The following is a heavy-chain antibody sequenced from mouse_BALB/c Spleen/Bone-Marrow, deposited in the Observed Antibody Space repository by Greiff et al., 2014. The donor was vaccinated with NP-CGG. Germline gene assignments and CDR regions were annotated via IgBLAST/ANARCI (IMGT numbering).Heavy chain of an antibody. CDR1: GFNIKDSY. CDR2: IDPARGNT. Sequence: EVQLQQSGAELVRPGASVKLSCTASGFNIKDSYLHWVKQRPGQGLDWIGRIDPARGNTNYDPKFQGKATITADTSSNTAYLQRSSVTSDDAAFYFCCRNYPFAYWGQGTLLTVSA. J-gene: IGHJ3*01. CDR3: CRNYPFAY. D-gene: IGHD2-1*01. V-gene: IGHV14-3*02.